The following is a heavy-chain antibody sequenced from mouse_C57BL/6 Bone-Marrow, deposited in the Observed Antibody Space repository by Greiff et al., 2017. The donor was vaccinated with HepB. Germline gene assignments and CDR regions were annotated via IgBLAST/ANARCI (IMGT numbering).Heavy chain of an antibody. CDR2: IHPNSGST. CDR1: GYTFTSYW. J-gene: IGHJ2*01. V-gene: IGHV1-64*01. Sequence: VKLQQPGAELVKPGASVKLSCKASGYTFTSYWMHWVKQRPGQGLEWIGMIHPNSGSTNYNEKFKSKATLTVDKSSSTAYMQLSSLTSEDSAVYYCAQTGGYPYFDYWGQGTTLTVSS. D-gene: IGHD3-1*01. CDR3: AQTGGYPYFDY.